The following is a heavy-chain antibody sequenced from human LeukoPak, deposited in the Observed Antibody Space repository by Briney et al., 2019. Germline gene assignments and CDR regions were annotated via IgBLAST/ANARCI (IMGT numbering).Heavy chain of an antibody. CDR3: AVPYYYDSSGYYPPAVDY. Sequence: GGSLRLSCAASGFTFSSYAMHWVRQAPGKGLEWVAVISYDGSNKYYADSVKGRFTISRDNSKNTLYLQMNSLRAEDTAVYYCAVPYYYDSSGYYPPAVDYWGQGTLVTVSS. J-gene: IGHJ4*02. D-gene: IGHD3-22*01. V-gene: IGHV3-30-3*01. CDR1: GFTFSSYA. CDR2: ISYDGSNK.